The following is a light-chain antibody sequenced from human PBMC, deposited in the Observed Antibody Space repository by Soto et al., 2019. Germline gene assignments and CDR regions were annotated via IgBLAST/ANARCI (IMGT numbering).Light chain of an antibody. V-gene: IGKV1-6*01. CDR1: QGIRND. CDR2: AAS. J-gene: IGKJ3*01. Sequence: AIQMTQSPSSLSASVGDRVTITCRASQGIRNDLGWYQQKPGKAPKLLIYAASSLESGVPSRFSGSGSGTDFTLTISSLQPEDFATYYCQQNYNYPFTFGPGTKVDIK. CDR3: QQNYNYPFT.